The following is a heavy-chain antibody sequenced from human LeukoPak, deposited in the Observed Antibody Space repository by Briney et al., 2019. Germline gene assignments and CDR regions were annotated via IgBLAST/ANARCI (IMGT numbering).Heavy chain of an antibody. CDR2: MYSGGST. CDR1: AFIVSDNY. J-gene: IGHJ6*02. Sequence: GGSLTLSCAASAFIVSDNYMSWVRQAPGKGLEWVSLMYSGGSTYYADSVKGRFTISRDNSKNTLFLQMNSLRAEDTAVYYCARVGPYYSGSGTGMDVWGQGTTVTVSS. D-gene: IGHD3-10*01. CDR3: ARVGPYYSGSGTGMDV. V-gene: IGHV3-53*01.